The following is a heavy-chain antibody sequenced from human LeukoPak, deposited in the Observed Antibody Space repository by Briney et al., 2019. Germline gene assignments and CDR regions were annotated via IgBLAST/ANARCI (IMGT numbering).Heavy chain of an antibody. CDR3: ARPNDYGDYALLF. CDR2: ILPISGTA. J-gene: IGHJ4*02. D-gene: IGHD4-17*01. Sequence: EASAKLSCKTPARTFTSYAISWVRQAPGQALDWMRGILPISGTANSAQKFQGSDTITTYETTSTAYLKQSSLRPVDTTVSYCARPNDYGDYALLFWGQGTLVTVSS. CDR1: ARTFTSYA. V-gene: IGHV1-69*05.